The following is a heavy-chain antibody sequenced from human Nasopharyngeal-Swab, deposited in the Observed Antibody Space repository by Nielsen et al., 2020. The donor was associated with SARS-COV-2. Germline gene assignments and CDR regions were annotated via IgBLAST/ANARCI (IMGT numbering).Heavy chain of an antibody. V-gene: IGHV1-18*01. D-gene: IGHD4-23*01. Sequence: ASVKVSCKASVYTFTSYGISWVRQAPGQGLEWMGWISAYNGNTNYAQKLQGRVTMTTDTSTSTAYLELRSLSSDDTAVYYCARDSEPPGGFDYWGQGTLVTVSS. CDR2: ISAYNGNT. CDR3: ARDSEPPGGFDY. J-gene: IGHJ4*02. CDR1: VYTFTSYG.